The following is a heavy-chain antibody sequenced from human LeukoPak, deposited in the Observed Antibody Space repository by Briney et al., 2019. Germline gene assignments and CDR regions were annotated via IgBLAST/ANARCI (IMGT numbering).Heavy chain of an antibody. J-gene: IGHJ4*02. D-gene: IGHD3-10*01. CDR3: AREFEVVRGVIIVSTFDY. Sequence: GASVKVSCKASGYTFTGYYMHWVRQAPGQGLEWMGWINPNSGGTNYAQKFQGRVTMTRDTSISTAYMELSRLRSDDTAVYYCAREFEVVRGVIIVSTFDYWGQGTLVTVSS. CDR2: INPNSGGT. CDR1: GYTFTGYY. V-gene: IGHV1-2*02.